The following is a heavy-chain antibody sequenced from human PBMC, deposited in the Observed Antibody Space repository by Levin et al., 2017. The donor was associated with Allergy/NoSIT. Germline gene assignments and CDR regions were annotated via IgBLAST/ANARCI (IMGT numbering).Heavy chain of an antibody. J-gene: IGHJ4*02. V-gene: IGHV3-30*18. CDR1: GFTFSSYG. CDR3: AKDRGVIGTSYYDFWSGYYNFDY. D-gene: IGHD3-3*01. Sequence: QAGGSLRLSCAASGFTFSSYGMHWVRQAPGKGLEWVAVISYDGSNKYYADSVKGRFTISRDNSKNTLYLQMNSLRAEHTAVYYCAKDRGVIGTSYYDFWSGYYNFDYWGQGTLVTVSS. CDR2: ISYDGSNK.